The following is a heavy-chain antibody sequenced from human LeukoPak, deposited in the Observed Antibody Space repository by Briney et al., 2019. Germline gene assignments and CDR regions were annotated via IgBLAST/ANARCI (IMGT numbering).Heavy chain of an antibody. D-gene: IGHD5-12*01. V-gene: IGHV1-2*02. CDR2: INPNTGGT. CDR3: ARDLATIDGIAWYYFEN. CDR1: GYTFTDHY. J-gene: IGHJ4*02. Sequence: GASVKVSCKASGYTFTDHYIHWVRQAPGQGFEWMGWINPNTGGTDYAQKFQVRIAISTYTSISTVYMELSRLKSDDTALYYCARDLATIDGIAWYYFENWGQGTLVTVS.